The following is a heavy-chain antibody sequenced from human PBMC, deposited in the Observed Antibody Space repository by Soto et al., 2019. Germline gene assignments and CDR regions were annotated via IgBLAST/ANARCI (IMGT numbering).Heavy chain of an antibody. CDR1: GYTFTHYY. CDR3: ARDLAAGDH. D-gene: IGHD6-13*01. Sequence: QVQLVQSGAEVKKPGASVKVSCRTSGYTFTHYYIHWVQQAHGQGLEWLGIINPASGSTNYAQDFQGRVTLTMDTSTTTVYMELSGLRAEDTAIFYCARDLAAGDHWGQGTLVTVSS. CDR2: INPASGST. V-gene: IGHV1-46*01. J-gene: IGHJ4*02.